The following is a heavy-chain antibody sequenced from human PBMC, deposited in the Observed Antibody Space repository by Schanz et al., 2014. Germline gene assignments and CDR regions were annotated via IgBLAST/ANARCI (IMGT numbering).Heavy chain of an antibody. Sequence: EVKLLESGGGLVQPGGSLRLSCAASGFTFATYAMSWVRQAPGKGLEWVAAINGSGNATYYADSMKGRFTISRDNSRNTLFLQMKRLRVEDTAVYFCAKDPYDVLTGYQYYFDYCGPGRLVTVSS. D-gene: IGHD3-9*01. V-gene: IGHV3-23*01. CDR3: AKDPYDVLTGYQYYFDY. CDR2: INGSGNAT. CDR1: GFTFATYA. J-gene: IGHJ4*02.